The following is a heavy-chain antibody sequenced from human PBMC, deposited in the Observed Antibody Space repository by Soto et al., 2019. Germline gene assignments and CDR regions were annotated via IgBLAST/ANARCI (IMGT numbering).Heavy chain of an antibody. V-gene: IGHV5-51*01. CDR1: GCSFTSYW. J-gene: IGHJ4*02. Sequence: GEPLKRYCRGSGCSFTSYWIGWVRQMPGKGLEWMGIIYPGDSDTRYSPSFQGQVTISADKSISTAYLQWSSLKASDTAMYYCARQFGVAYYYDSSGLEGDYWGQGTLVTVSS. CDR2: IYPGDSDT. CDR3: ARQFGVAYYYDSSGLEGDY. D-gene: IGHD3-22*01.